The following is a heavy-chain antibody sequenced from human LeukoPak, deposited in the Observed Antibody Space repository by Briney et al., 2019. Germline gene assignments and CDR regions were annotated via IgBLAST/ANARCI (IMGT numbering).Heavy chain of an antibody. V-gene: IGHV4-59*01. J-gene: IGHJ5*02. CDR2: IYYSGST. CDR1: GGSISSYY. CDR3: ARAQDIVVVGENWFDP. Sequence: PSETLSLTCTVSGGSISSYYWSWIRQPPGKGLEWIGYIYYSGSTNYNPFLKSRVTISVDTSKNQFSLKLSSVTAADTAVYYCARAQDIVVVGENWFDPWGQGTLVTVSS. D-gene: IGHD2-15*01.